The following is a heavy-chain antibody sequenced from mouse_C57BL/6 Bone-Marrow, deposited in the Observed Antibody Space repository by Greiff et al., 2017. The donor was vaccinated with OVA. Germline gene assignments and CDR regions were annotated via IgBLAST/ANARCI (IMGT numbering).Heavy chain of an antibody. CDR1: GYTFTSYW. V-gene: IGHV1-5*01. CDR2: IYPGNSDT. D-gene: IGHD1-1*01. J-gene: IGHJ2*01. Sequence: VQLQQSGTVLARPGASVKMSCKTSGYTFTSYWMHWVKQRPGQGLEWIGAIYPGNSDTSYNQKFKGKAKLTTVTSASTAYMELSSLTNEDSAVYYCTRNYGSSIFDYWGQGTTLTVSS. CDR3: TRNYGSSIFDY.